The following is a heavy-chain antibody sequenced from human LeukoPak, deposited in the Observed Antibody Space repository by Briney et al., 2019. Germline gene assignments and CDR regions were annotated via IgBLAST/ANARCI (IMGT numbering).Heavy chain of an antibody. J-gene: IGHJ3*02. CDR3: ARSPTLYCSSSSCWGGVFDI. Sequence: GGTLRLSCAASGFTFSSYGMSWVRQAPGKGLEWVSAISGSGGSTYYADSVKGRFTISRDNSKNTLYLQMNSLRAEDTALYYCARSPTLYCSSSSCWGGVFDIWGQGTMVTVSS. D-gene: IGHD2-2*01. V-gene: IGHV3-23*01. CDR2: ISGSGGST. CDR1: GFTFSSYG.